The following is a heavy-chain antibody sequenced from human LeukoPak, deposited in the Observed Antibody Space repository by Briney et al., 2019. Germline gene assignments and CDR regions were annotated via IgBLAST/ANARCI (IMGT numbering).Heavy chain of an antibody. CDR2: IKQDGSEK. J-gene: IGHJ4*02. V-gene: IGHV3-7*04. D-gene: IGHD3-22*01. Sequence: SGGSLRLSCAASGFTFSRYWMTWVRQAPEKGLEWVANIKQDGSEKYYVDSVKGRFTICRDNAKNSLYLEMNSLRADDTAVYYCARVAPRFWYGSSGYIFENWGQGTLVIVSS. CDR1: GFTFSRYW. CDR3: ARVAPRFWYGSSGYIFEN.